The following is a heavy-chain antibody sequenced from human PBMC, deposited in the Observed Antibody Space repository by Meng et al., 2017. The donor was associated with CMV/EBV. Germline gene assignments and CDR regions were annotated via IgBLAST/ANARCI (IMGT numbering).Heavy chain of an antibody. CDR1: GGSISSYY. CDR3: ARDRRCSSTSCYTAAAAEYYYYGMDV. Sequence: SETLSPTCTVSGGSISSYYWSWIRQPPGKGLEWIGYIHYSGSTNYNPSLKSRVTISVDTSKNQFSLKLSSVTAADTAVYYCARDRRCSSTSCYTAAAAEYYYYGMDVWGQGTTVTVSS. D-gene: IGHD2-2*02. CDR2: IHYSGST. V-gene: IGHV4-59*01. J-gene: IGHJ6*02.